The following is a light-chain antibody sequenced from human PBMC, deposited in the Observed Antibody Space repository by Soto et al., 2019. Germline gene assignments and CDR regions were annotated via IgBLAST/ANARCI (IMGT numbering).Light chain of an antibody. CDR2: DVT. CDR1: SSDVGGYNY. V-gene: IGLV2-14*03. CDR3: NSYTRSNSYV. Sequence: QSALTQPASESGSPGQSITISCTGTSSDVGGYNYVSWYQQHPGKAPKLMIYDVTNRPSGVSDRFSGSKSGNTASLTISGLQAEDEADYYCNSYTRSNSYVFGTGNKLTVL. J-gene: IGLJ1*01.